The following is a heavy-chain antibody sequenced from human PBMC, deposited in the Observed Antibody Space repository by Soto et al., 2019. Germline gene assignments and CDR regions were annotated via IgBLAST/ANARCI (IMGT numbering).Heavy chain of an antibody. CDR3: AILSWFD. J-gene: IGHJ5*01. CDR2: IYYSGNT. D-gene: IGHD3-9*01. CDR1: SASLSSSTYY. V-gene: IGHV4-39*01. Sequence: PSETLSLTCSVSSASLSSSTYYWSWIRQPPGRGPEWIGSIYYSGNTYYKPSLKSRVSISIDTSRNQFSLKLTSVTAADTAVYYCAILSWFD.